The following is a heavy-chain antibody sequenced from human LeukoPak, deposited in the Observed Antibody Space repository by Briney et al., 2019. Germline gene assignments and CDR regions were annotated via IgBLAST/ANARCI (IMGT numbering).Heavy chain of an antibody. CDR3: ARDATLGDSSGYYHTIRDY. CDR2: ISYDGSNK. V-gene: IGHV3-30*03. Sequence: QPGGSLRLSCAASGFTFSSYGMHWVRQAPGKGLEWVAVISYDGSNKYYADSVKGRFTISRDNAKNSLYLQMNSLRAEDTAVYYCARDATLGDSSGYYHTIRDYWGQGTLVTVSS. CDR1: GFTFSSYG. D-gene: IGHD3-22*01. J-gene: IGHJ4*02.